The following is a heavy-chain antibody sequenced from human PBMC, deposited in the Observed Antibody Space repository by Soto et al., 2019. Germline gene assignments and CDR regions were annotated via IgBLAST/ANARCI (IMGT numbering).Heavy chain of an antibody. J-gene: IGHJ5*02. CDR3: ARLHCTSRGCVPLDP. CDR2: IYYSGTS. Sequence: QLQLQESGPGLVKPSETLSLTCTVSGGSISDDTYYWGWIRQPPGTGLEWIGSIYYSGTSSYNPSLESRVTMSVDTSKKQLSLRLRSVTATDTAVYYCARLHCTSRGCVPLDPWGRGTLVTVSS. D-gene: IGHD2-8*01. V-gene: IGHV4-39*01. CDR1: GGSISDDTYY.